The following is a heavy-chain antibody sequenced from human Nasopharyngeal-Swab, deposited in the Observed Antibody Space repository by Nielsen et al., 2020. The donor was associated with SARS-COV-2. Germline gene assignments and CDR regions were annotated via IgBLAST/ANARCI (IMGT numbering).Heavy chain of an antibody. D-gene: IGHD5-24*01. CDR1: GFTFSRYW. CDR2: IKQDGSEK. J-gene: IGHJ4*02. Sequence: GESLKISCAASGFTFSRYWMSWVRQAPGKGLEWVANIKQDGSEKYYVDSVKGRFTISRDNAKNSLYLQMNSLRAEDTAVYYCASSEMATMNFDYWGQGTLVTVSS. V-gene: IGHV3-7*03. CDR3: ASSEMATMNFDY.